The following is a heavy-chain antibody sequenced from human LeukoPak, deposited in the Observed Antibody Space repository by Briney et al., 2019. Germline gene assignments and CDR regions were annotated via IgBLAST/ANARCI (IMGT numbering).Heavy chain of an antibody. Sequence: GGSLRLSCAASGFTFSSYAMTWVRQAPGKGLEWVSTINSNGETTYYAGSVKGRFTISRDNSKNTLYLQMNSLRAEDTAVYYCASHRDGYGYWGQGTLVTVSS. CDR1: GFTFSSYA. CDR3: ASHRDGYGY. V-gene: IGHV3-23*01. J-gene: IGHJ4*02. D-gene: IGHD5-12*01. CDR2: INSNGETT.